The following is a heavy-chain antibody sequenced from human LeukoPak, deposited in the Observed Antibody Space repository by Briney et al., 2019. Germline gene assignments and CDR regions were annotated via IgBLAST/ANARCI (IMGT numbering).Heavy chain of an antibody. J-gene: IGHJ5*02. D-gene: IGHD2-15*01. V-gene: IGHV4-59*01. CDR3: ASVVLGYCSGGSCYSYWFDP. Sequence: PSETLSLTCTVSGGSISGYYWSWIRQPPGKGLEWIGHMSYCGFTTYNPSLKSRGTISGDTSKNQFFLKLTSVTAADTAVYYCASVVLGYCSGGSCYSYWFDPWGQGTLVTVSS. CDR1: GGSISGYY. CDR2: MSYCGFT.